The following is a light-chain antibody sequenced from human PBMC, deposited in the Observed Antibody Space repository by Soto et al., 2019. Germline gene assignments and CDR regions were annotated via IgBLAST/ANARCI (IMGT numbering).Light chain of an antibody. Sequence: DIQLTQSPSTLSASVGDSVIITCRASQNIFNWLAWYQQKPGKVPKLLISGASTLQTEVPVRFSGSGSGTEFTLNISSLHPDDFATYYCQQYSEVYTFGQGTKLEIK. J-gene: IGKJ2*01. V-gene: IGKV1-5*03. CDR1: QNIFNW. CDR2: GAS. CDR3: QQYSEVYT.